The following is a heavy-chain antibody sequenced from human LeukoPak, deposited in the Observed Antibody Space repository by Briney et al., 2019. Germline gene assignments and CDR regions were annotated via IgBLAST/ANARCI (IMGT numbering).Heavy chain of an antibody. CDR2: IHPSGML. J-gene: IGHJ4*02. CDR1: GASFNSDDQY. CDR3: SRGLDSRKLGY. V-gene: IGHV4-31*03. Sequence: PSETLSLTCTVPGASFNSDDQYWNWIRQSPGKGLEWIGSIHPSGMLYNNPSLESRVTMSRDTSKNQFSLNLNSVTAADTVVYFCSRGLDSRKLGYWGQGILVTVSS. D-gene: IGHD3-22*01.